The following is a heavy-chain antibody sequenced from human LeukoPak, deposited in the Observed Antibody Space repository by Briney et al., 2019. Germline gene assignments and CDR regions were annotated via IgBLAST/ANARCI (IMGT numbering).Heavy chain of an antibody. Sequence: PGGSLRLSCAASGFTFSSYAMSWVRQAPGKGLEWVSSISSSSSYIYYADSVKGRFTISRDNAKNSLYLQMNSLRAEDTAVYYCARDSVVRVERADYWGQGTLVTVSS. V-gene: IGHV3-21*04. CDR3: ARDSVVRVERADY. J-gene: IGHJ4*02. D-gene: IGHD3-3*01. CDR2: ISSSSSYI. CDR1: GFTFSSYA.